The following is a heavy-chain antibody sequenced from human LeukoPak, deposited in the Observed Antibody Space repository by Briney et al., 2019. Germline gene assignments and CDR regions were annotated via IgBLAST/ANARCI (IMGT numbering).Heavy chain of an antibody. V-gene: IGHV4-39*01. CDR3: ARQIRYTYDPNWFHP. J-gene: IGHJ5*02. Sequence: AETLSLTCSVSGDSITATSYYWAWIRQPPGKGLEWIGSIYYSGHTNYDPSLQSRVTISVDTSKNQFSLSLSSVTAADTAVYYCARQIRYTYDPNWFHPWGQGTLVTVSS. CDR2: IYYSGHT. CDR1: GDSITATSYY. D-gene: IGHD5-12*01.